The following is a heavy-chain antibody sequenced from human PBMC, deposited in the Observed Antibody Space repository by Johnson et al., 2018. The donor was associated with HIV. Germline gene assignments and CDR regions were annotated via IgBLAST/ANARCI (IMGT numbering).Heavy chain of an antibody. J-gene: IGHJ3*02. V-gene: IGHV3-30-3*01. CDR1: GFTFSSYA. CDR2: ISYDGSNK. D-gene: IGHD3-22*01. CDR3: ARATYYYDTSGYLTRPGAFDI. Sequence: QVQLVESGGGVVQPGRSLRLSCAASGFTFSSYAMHWVRQAPGKGLEWVAVISYDGSNKYYADSVKVRFTISGDTAKHSLYLQMDSLRPEDTALYYCARATYYYDTSGYLTRPGAFDIWGQGTMVTVSS.